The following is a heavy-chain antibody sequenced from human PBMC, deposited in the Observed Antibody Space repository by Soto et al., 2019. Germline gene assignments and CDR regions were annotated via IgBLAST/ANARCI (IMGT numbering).Heavy chain of an antibody. CDR2: VYYSGTT. CDR3: ASLQVPGNFDY. J-gene: IGHJ4*02. Sequence: PSETLSLTCTVSGGSIRNGDYYWGWIRQPPGKGLEWIGYVYYSGTTYSHPSLNSRVSISVDTSENQFSLRLTSVTAADTAMYYCASLQVPGNFDYWGQGTLVTVSS. CDR1: GGSIRNGDYY. V-gene: IGHV4-30-4*01. D-gene: IGHD6-13*01.